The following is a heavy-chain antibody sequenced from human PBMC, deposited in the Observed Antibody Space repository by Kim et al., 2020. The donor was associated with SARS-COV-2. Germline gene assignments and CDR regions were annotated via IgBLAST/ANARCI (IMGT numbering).Heavy chain of an antibody. V-gene: IGHV3-33*08. CDR3: ARGHYDSSGYDYDRTSYYYYGMDV. CDR2: IWYDGSNK. D-gene: IGHD3-22*01. Sequence: GGSLRLSCAASGFTFSSYGMHWVRQAPGKGLEWVAVIWYDGSNKYYADSVKGRFTISRDNSKNTLYLQMNSLRAEDTAVYYCARGHYDSSGYDYDRTSYYYYGMDVWGQGTTVTVSS. J-gene: IGHJ6*02. CDR1: GFTFSSYG.